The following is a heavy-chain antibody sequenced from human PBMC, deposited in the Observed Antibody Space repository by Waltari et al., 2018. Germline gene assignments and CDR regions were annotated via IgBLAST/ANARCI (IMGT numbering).Heavy chain of an antibody. J-gene: IGHJ4*02. CDR2: IYYSGST. CDR3: ARLSLRDSHYYFDY. Sequence: VSGGSISSNNYYWGWIRQPPGKGLEWIGSIYYSGSTYYNPSLKSRVTISVDTSKNQFSLKLRSVTAADTTVYYCARLSLRDSHYYFDYWGQGTLVTVSS. CDR1: GGSISSNNYY. V-gene: IGHV4-39*01. D-gene: IGHD2-15*01.